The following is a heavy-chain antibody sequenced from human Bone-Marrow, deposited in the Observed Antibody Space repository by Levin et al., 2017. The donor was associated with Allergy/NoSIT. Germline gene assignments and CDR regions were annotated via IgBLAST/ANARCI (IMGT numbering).Heavy chain of an antibody. D-gene: IGHD3-10*01. CDR1: GGSISSGGYS. Sequence: ASQTLSLTCAVSGGSISSGGYSWSWIRQPPGKGLEWIGYIYHSGSTYYNPSHKSRVTISMDRSKNHFSLNLTSVTAADTAVYFCAKSLWFGAYFDYWGQGTLVTVSS. V-gene: IGHV4-30-2*01. CDR2: IYHSGST. CDR3: AKSLWFGAYFDY. J-gene: IGHJ4*02.